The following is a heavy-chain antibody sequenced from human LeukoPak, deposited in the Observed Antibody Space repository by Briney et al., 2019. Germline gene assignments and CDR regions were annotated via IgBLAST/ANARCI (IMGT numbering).Heavy chain of an antibody. CDR1: GGSFSAYY. D-gene: IGHD3-9*01. CDR3: ARAGLRFFDWSQSYYYAMDV. Sequence: SETLSLTCAVYGGSFSAYYWSWVRQPPGKGLEWIGEITHSGSTNYNPSLKSRVTISVDTSKKQFSLRLSSVTAADTAVYYCARAGLRFFDWSQSYYYAMDVWGQGTTVTVSS. J-gene: IGHJ6*02. V-gene: IGHV4-34*01. CDR2: ITHSGST.